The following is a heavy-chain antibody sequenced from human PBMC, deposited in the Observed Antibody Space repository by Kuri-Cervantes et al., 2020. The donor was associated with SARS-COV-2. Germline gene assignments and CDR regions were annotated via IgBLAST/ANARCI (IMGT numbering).Heavy chain of an antibody. J-gene: IGHJ5*02. CDR1: GFSLSTSGMC. Sequence: SGPTLVKPTQTLTLTCTFSGFSLSTSGMCVSWIRQPPGKALEWLARIDWDDDKYYGTSLKTRLTISKDTPKNQVVLTMTNLDPVDTATYYCARMRTGTAMGGWFDPWGQGTLVTVSS. CDR3: ARMRTGTAMGGWFDP. CDR2: IDWDDDK. V-gene: IGHV2-70*11. D-gene: IGHD1-7*01.